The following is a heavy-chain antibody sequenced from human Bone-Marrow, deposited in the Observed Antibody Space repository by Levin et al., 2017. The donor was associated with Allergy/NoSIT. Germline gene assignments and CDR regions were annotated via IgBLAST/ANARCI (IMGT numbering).Heavy chain of an antibody. D-gene: IGHD3-22*01. CDR3: AKVNYDTTGYYLYD. CDR1: GFTFSNYA. CDR2: ISVSGGSK. V-gene: IGHV3-23*01. J-gene: IGHJ4*02. Sequence: GGSLRLSCAASGFTFSNYAMSWVRQAPGKGLEWVSGISVSGGSKFYADSVRGRFNISRDNSRNTLYLQMNSLRPEDRAIYFCAKVNYDTTGYYLYDWGQGTLVTVSS.